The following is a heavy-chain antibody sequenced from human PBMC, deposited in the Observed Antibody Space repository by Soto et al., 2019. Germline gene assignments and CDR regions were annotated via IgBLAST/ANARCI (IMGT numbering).Heavy chain of an antibody. CDR2: IYPDDSDT. V-gene: IGHV5-51*01. CDR3: ARHGKMTTHTNYFDH. Sequence: GESLKISCKGSGYSFSSYWIGWVRQMPGKGLEWMGIIYPDDSDTRYSPSFQGQVTISADKSINTAYLQWSSLRATDTAMYYCARHGKMTTHTNYFDHWGQGALVTVSS. J-gene: IGHJ4*02. D-gene: IGHD2-8*01. CDR1: GYSFSSYW.